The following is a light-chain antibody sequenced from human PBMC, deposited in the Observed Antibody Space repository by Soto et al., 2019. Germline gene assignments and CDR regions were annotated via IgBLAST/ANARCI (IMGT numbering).Light chain of an antibody. V-gene: IGKV4-1*01. CDR1: QSVLSNSNNKNY. CDR3: QQYYAIPYT. J-gene: IGKJ2*01. CDR2: WAS. Sequence: DIVMTQSPDSLAVSLGERATINCKSSQSVLSNSNNKNYLAWYQQKPGQPPKLLIYWASTRESGVPDRFSGSGSGTDFTLTISSLQAGDVAVYYCQQYYAIPYTFAQGTRLEIK.